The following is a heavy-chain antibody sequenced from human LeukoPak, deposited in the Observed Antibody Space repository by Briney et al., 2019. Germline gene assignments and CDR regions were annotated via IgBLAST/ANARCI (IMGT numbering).Heavy chain of an antibody. D-gene: IGHD2/OR15-2a*01. V-gene: IGHV3-23*01. CDR3: AKDLSPGNY. CDR1: GFTFSSYG. Sequence: GGSLRLSSAASGFTFSSYGMSWVRQAPGKGLEWVSAISGSGGNTYYADSVKGRFTISRDNSKNTLYLQMNSLRAEDTAVYYCAKDLSPGNYWGQGPLVTVSS. J-gene: IGHJ4*02. CDR2: ISGSGGNT.